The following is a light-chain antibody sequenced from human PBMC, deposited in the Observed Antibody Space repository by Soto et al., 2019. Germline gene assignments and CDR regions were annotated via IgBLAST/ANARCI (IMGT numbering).Light chain of an antibody. CDR3: QHFYVIPRIT. CDR1: QGISSC. J-gene: IGKJ5*01. CDR2: SAS. Sequence: AIRMTQSPFSLSASVGDRVTITCWASQGISSCLAWYQQKPSEAPKLFIYSASSLPSGVPSRFNDSGSGTDCTLTISTLQPEDYTTYYCQHFYVIPRITFGQGTRLEAK. V-gene: IGKV1D-43*01.